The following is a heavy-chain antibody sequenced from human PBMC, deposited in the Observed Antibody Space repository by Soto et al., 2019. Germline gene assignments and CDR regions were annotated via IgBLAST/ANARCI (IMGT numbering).Heavy chain of an antibody. J-gene: IGHJ5*02. D-gene: IGHD4-17*01. CDR3: ARCPDPTGAWFDP. CDR2: IYYTGIT. V-gene: IGHV4-39*07. CDR1: GGSISTSSYY. Sequence: PSETLSLTCTVSGGSISTSSYYWDWIRQPPGKGLEWIGSIYYTGITYYNPSLKSRATTSVDTSKNQFSLKLSSVTAADTAVYYCARCPDPTGAWFDPWGQGTLVTVSS.